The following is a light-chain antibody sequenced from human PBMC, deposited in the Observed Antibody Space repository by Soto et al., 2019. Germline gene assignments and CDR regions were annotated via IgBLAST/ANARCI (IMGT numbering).Light chain of an antibody. CDR2: SAS. CDR3: QKYNSAPWT. V-gene: IGKV1-27*01. J-gene: IGKJ1*01. CDR1: QGISNY. Sequence: DIQITQSPSSLSASVGDRVTITCRASQGISNYLAWYQQKPGKVPKLLIYSASTLQSGVPSRFSGSGAGTDFTLTISSLQPEDVATYACQKYNSAPWTFGQGTKVDIK.